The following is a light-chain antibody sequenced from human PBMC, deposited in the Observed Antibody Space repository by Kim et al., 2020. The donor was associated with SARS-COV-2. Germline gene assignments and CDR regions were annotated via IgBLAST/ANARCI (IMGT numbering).Light chain of an antibody. CDR3: QAWVSITHNYV. CDR1: KLGDKY. CDR2: QDN. V-gene: IGLV3-1*01. Sequence: SYELTQPPSVSVSPGQTASITCSGYKLGDKYVSWYQQKPGQSPVVVIYQDNQRPSGLPERFSGSNSGNTATLTISGTQAMDEADYYCQAWVSITHNYV. J-gene: IGLJ1*01.